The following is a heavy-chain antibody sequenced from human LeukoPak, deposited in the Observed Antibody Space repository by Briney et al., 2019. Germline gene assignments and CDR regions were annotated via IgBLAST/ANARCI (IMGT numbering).Heavy chain of an antibody. V-gene: IGHV3-7*01. CDR1: GFSCSSYW. J-gene: IGHJ4*02. Sequence: GGSLRLSCAASGFSCSSYWRSWVRQAPGKRLEWVANIKQDGSEKYYVDSVKGRFTISRDNAKNSLYLQMNSLRAEDTAVYYCARDSIVGDPNFDYWGQGTLVTVSS. D-gene: IGHD1-26*01. CDR3: ARDSIVGDPNFDY. CDR2: IKQDGSEK.